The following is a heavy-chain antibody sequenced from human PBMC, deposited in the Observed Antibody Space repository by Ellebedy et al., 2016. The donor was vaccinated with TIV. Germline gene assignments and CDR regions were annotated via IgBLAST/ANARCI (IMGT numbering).Heavy chain of an antibody. CDR1: RFTFRNHW. V-gene: IGHV3-7*04. Sequence: GGSLRLSXAASRFTFRNHWMTWVRQAPGKGLEWVANIKEDGNEKRYVDSVKGRFTISRDNAKNSLYLEMNSLRVEDTALYYCARHIRSWDTDFDYWGQGTPVTVSS. D-gene: IGHD1-26*01. CDR2: IKEDGNEK. CDR3: ARHIRSWDTDFDY. J-gene: IGHJ4*02.